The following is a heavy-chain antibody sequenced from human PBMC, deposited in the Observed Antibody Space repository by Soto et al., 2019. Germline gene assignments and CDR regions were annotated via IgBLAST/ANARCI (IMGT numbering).Heavy chain of an antibody. CDR3: ARDHHPVAGRTYGMDV. J-gene: IGHJ6*02. D-gene: IGHD6-19*01. V-gene: IGHV1-69*01. CDR2: IIPIFGTA. Sequence: QVQLVQSGAEVKKPGSSVKVSCKASGGTFSSYAISWVRQAPGQGHEWMGGIIPIFGTANYAQKFQGRVTITADESTSTAYMELSSLRSEDTAVYYCARDHHPVAGRTYGMDVWGQGTTVTVSS. CDR1: GGTFSSYA.